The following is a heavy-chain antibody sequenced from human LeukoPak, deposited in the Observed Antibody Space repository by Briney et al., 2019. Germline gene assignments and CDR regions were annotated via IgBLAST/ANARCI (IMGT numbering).Heavy chain of an antibody. V-gene: IGHV4-59*08. Sequence: AETQSLTCSLSGGSISSLYSSWIRQPQGKGLEWIGYIYYTVSTNYNPSLTSRVTMFVDMSKNQFTLRLSSVTAADTGVYYCARHRAYGSASPFDYWGKGTMVTVSS. CDR3: ARHRAYGSASPFDY. D-gene: IGHD6-6*01. J-gene: IGHJ4*02. CDR1: GGSISSLY. CDR2: IYYTVST.